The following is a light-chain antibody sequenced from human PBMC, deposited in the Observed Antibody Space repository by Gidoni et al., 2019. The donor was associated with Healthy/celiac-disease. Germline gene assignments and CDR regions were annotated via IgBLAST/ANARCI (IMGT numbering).Light chain of an antibody. J-gene: IGKJ2*01. CDR3: QQYYSYPYT. V-gene: IGKV1-8*01. CDR1: QGISSY. Sequence: TGDRVTITCRASQGISSYLAWYQQKPGKAPKLLIYAASTLQSGVPSRFSGSGSGTDFTLTISCLQSEDFATYYCQQYYSYPYTFGQGTKLEIK. CDR2: AAS.